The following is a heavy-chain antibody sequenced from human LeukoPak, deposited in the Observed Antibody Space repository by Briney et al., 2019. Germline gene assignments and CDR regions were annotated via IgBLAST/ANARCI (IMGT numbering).Heavy chain of an antibody. J-gene: IGHJ4*02. CDR2: MYYKGTT. Sequence: PSETLSLTCAVSGASISSSYWWSWVRQPPGKGLEWIGSMYYKGTTYYNPSLESRVTISVDMSKNLCSLKLSSVTAADTAVYYCVGEEYGTGSYYKSSDWGQGTLVSVSS. V-gene: IGHV4-4*02. CDR1: GASISSSYW. D-gene: IGHD3-10*01. CDR3: VGEEYGTGSYYKSSD.